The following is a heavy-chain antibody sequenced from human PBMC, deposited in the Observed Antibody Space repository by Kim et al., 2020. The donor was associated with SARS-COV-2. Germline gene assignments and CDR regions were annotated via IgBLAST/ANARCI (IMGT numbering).Heavy chain of an antibody. CDR1: GFTFTSSA. CDR3: AAPGGGWYRYYYGMDV. J-gene: IGHJ6*02. CDR2: IVVGSGNT. D-gene: IGHD6-19*01. V-gene: IGHV1-58*02. Sequence: SVKVSCKASGFTFTSSAMQWVRQARGQRLEWIGWIVVGSGNTNYAQKFQERVTITRDMSTSTAYMELSSLRSEDTAVYYCAAPGGGWYRYYYGMDVWGQGPTVTVSS.